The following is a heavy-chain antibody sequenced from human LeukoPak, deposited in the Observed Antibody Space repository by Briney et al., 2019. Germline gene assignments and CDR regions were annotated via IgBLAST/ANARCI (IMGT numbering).Heavy chain of an antibody. V-gene: IGHV4-4*02. CDR1: GGSISSSNW. CDR3: AGVRLTDCSSTSCYFNWFDP. Sequence: SGTLSLTCAVSGGSISSSNWWSWVRQPPGKGLEWIGEIYHSGSTNYNPSLKSRVTISVDKSKNQFSLKLSSVTAADTAVYYCAGVRLTDCSSTSCYFNWFDPWGQGTLVTVSS. D-gene: IGHD2-2*01. CDR2: IYHSGST. J-gene: IGHJ5*02.